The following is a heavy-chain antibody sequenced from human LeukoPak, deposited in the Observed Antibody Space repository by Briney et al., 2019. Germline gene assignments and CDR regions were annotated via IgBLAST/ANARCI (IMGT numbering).Heavy chain of an antibody. CDR3: ARSGSGKLDY. CDR1: GGSISSYY. Sequence: SETLSLTCTVSGGSISSYYWSWIRQPAGKGLEWIGEINHSGSTNYNPSLKSRVTISVDTSKNQFSLKLSSVTAADTAVYYCARSGSGKLDYWGQGTLVTVSS. CDR2: INHSGST. D-gene: IGHD3-10*01. V-gene: IGHV4-34*01. J-gene: IGHJ4*02.